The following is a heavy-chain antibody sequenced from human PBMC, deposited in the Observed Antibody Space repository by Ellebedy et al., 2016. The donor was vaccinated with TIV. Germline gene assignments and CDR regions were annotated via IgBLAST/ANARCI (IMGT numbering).Heavy chain of an antibody. CDR1: GFTFSTYW. J-gene: IGHJ5*02. CDR3: ARARLGNSFDP. D-gene: IGHD3-9*01. V-gene: IGHV3-74*01. Sequence: GESLKISCAASGFTFSTYWMHWVRQAPGKGLVWVSRINSDGISTAYADSVKGRFTISRDNGKKTLYLQMNSLRAEDTAVYYCARARLGNSFDPWGQGTLVTVSS. CDR2: INSDGIST.